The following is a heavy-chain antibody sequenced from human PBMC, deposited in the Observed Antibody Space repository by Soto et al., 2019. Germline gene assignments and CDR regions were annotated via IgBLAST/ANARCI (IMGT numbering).Heavy chain of an antibody. CDR2: IDWDDDK. V-gene: IGHV2-70*01. CDR3: ARGEPDALVSFRQLRRGYYYYGMDV. D-gene: IGHD1-1*01. J-gene: IGHJ6*02. CDR1: GFSLSTSGMC. Sequence: SGPTLVNPTQTLTLTCTFSGFSLSTSGMCVSWIRQPPGKALEWLALIDWDDDKYYSTSLKTRLTISQDTSRNQVVLTMTNMDPVDTAKYYCARGEPDALVSFRQLRRGYYYYGMDVWGQGTTVTVSS.